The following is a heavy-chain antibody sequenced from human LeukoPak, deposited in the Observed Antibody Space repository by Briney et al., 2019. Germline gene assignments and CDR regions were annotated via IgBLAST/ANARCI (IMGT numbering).Heavy chain of an antibody. V-gene: IGHV4-34*01. D-gene: IGHD2-2*01. Sequence: SETLSLTCAGYGGSLSGYYWSWLRQPPGKGLEWIGEINHSGSTNYNPSLKSRVTISVDTSKNQFSLKLSSVTAADTAVYYCARGRFPQPMVVVPAAISHYYMDVWGKGTTVTVSS. J-gene: IGHJ6*03. CDR1: GGSLSGYY. CDR2: INHSGST. CDR3: ARGRFPQPMVVVPAAISHYYMDV.